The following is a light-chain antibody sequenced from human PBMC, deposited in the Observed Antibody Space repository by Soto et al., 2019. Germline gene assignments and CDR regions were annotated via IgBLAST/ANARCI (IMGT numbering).Light chain of an antibody. V-gene: IGKV1-5*03. J-gene: IGKJ1*01. CDR1: QSISSW. CDR2: KAS. CDR3: QQYNDNWT. Sequence: DIQMTQSPSTLSASVGDRVTITCRASQSISSWLAWYQQKPGKAPKLLIYKASTLQSGVPSRFNGSGSGKEFTLAISSLQPDDFATYYCQQYNDNWTFGQGTKV.